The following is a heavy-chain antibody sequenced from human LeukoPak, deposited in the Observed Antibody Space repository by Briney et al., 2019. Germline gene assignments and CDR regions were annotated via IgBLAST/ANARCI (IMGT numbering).Heavy chain of an antibody. CDR1: GFTFTRYG. V-gene: IGHV3-33*01. CDR3: ARPDLMRELRFDP. J-gene: IGHJ5*02. Sequence: TGGSLRLSCVASGFTFTRYGMHWVRQAPGKGLEWVAVIWYDGSAIYYADSVRGRFTLSRDNSKNTLYLQMNSLRAEDTAVYYCARPDLMRELRFDPWGQGTLVTVSS. D-gene: IGHD1-7*01. CDR2: IWYDGSAI.